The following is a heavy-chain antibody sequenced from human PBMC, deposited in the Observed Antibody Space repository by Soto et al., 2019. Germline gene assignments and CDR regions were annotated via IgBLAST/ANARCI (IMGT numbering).Heavy chain of an antibody. J-gene: IGHJ2*01. CDR1: GGTFSTYT. D-gene: IGHD4-4*01. CDR3: ARPLWRDDYNWGYFDL. CDR2: IIPILGIA. Sequence: SVKVSCKASGGTFSTYTISWVRQAPGQGLEWMGRIIPILGIAHYAQKFQGRVTITADKSTSTAYMELNSLRAEDTAVYYCARPLWRDDYNWGYFDLWGRGTLVTVSS. V-gene: IGHV1-69*02.